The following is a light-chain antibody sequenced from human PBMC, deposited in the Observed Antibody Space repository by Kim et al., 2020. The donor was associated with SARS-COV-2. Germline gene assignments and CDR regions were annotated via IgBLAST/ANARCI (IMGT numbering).Light chain of an antibody. Sequence: SPGERATRSSRPGQRVSGFLACYQEKPGNVPRLLSYDASVRATGIPIRFSGSGAVTDFTLTISTLEAEDLAVYYCQQRSNWPPEYTFGDGTKLEI. CDR3: QQRSNWPPEYT. J-gene: IGKJ2*01. V-gene: IGKV3-11*01. CDR1: QRVSGF. CDR2: DAS.